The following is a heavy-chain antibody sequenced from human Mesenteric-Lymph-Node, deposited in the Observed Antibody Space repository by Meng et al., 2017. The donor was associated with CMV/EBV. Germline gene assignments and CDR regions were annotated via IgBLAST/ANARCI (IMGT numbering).Heavy chain of an antibody. J-gene: IGHJ4*02. Sequence: QVQLQESGLGLVKPSLTLSLTCTVSGYAISSGNNSWSWIRQPAGKGLEWIGRIYTTGITSYNPSPKSRVTISVDTSKNQFSLTFRSVTAADTAMYYCARASCSGGTCYDPVFYFDYWGRGTLVTVSS. V-gene: IGHV4-61*02. CDR1: GYAISSGNNS. D-gene: IGHD2-15*01. CDR3: ARASCSGGTCYDPVFYFDY. CDR2: IYTTGIT.